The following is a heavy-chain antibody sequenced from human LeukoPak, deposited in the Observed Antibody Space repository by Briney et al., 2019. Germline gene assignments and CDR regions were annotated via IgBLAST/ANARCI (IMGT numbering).Heavy chain of an antibody. CDR1: GYTFNGYY. CDR3: ARGGGYNWNANPNWFDP. Sequence: GASVKVSCKASGYTFNGYYMHWVRQAPGQGLEWMGWINPNSGGTNYAQKFQGWVTMTRDTSISTAYMELSRLRSDDTAVYYCARGGGYNWNANPNWFDPWGQGTLVTVSS. D-gene: IGHD1-1*01. V-gene: IGHV1-2*04. J-gene: IGHJ5*02. CDR2: INPNSGGT.